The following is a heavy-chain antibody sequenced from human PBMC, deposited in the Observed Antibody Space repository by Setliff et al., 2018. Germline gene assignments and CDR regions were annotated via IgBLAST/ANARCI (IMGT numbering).Heavy chain of an antibody. J-gene: IGHJ4*02. CDR1: GASISGYY. CDR2: LYYSGAT. V-gene: IGHV4-59*01. D-gene: IGHD3-22*01. Sequence: TLSLTCSVSGASISGYYWSWIRQSPTKGLEWIGSLYYSGATSYNPSLKSRVTMSADTSKRQFFLKLSSVTTADTALYYCAREGDTSGYYYGGGFDYWGQGIQVTVSS. CDR3: AREGDTSGYYYGGGFDY.